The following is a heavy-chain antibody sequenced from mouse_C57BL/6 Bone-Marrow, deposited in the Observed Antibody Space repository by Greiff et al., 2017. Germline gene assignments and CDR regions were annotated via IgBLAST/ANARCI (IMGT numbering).Heavy chain of an antibody. J-gene: IGHJ3*01. CDR3: AILYYGLTGSFAY. D-gene: IGHD2-1*01. CDR2: ISGGGGNT. CDR1: GFTFSSYT. V-gene: IGHV5-9*01. Sequence: EVMLVESGGGLVKPGGSLKLSCAASGFTFSSYTMSWVRQTPEKRLEWVATISGGGGNTYYPDSVKGRFTISRDNAKNTLYLQMSSLRSEDTALYYCAILYYGLTGSFAYWGQGTLVTVSA.